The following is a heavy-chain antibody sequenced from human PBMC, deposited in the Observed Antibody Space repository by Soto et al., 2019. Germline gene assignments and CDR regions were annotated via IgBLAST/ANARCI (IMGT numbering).Heavy chain of an antibody. CDR2: ISSSSSYI. Sequence: GGSLRLSCAASGFTFSSYSMNWVRQAPGKGLEWVSSISSSSSYIYYADSVKGRFTISRDNDKNSLYLQMNSLRAEDTAVYYCARREYSSSSRWFDPWGQGTLVTVSS. D-gene: IGHD6-6*01. CDR3: ARREYSSSSRWFDP. CDR1: GFTFSSYS. V-gene: IGHV3-21*01. J-gene: IGHJ5*02.